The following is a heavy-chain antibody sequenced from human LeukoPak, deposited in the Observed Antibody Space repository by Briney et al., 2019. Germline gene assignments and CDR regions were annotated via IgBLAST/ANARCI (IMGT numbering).Heavy chain of an antibody. V-gene: IGHV4-59*01. CDR1: GGSISSYY. J-gene: IGHJ4*02. CDR2: IYYSGST. D-gene: IGHD3-22*01. Sequence: PSETLSLTCTVSGGSISSYYWSWIRQPPGKGLEWIGYIYYSGSTNYNPSLKSRVTISVDTSKNQFSLKLSSVTAADTAVYYCARAAGASWDVRGYYYDSSGYFGYFDYWGQGTLVTVSS. CDR3: ARAAGASWDVRGYYYDSSGYFGYFDY.